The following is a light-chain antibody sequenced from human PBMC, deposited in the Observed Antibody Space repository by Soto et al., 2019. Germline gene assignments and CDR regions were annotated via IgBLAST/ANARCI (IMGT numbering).Light chain of an antibody. CDR2: DVT. V-gene: IGLV2-14*01. J-gene: IGLJ1*01. CDR1: SSDVGGYNY. CDR3: SSYRRGSTYV. Sequence: QSVLTQPASVSGAPGQSITVSCTGTSSDVGGYNYVSWYQQYPGKVPRLMIYDVTNRPSGVSNHFSGSKSGNTASLTISGLQAEDEADYXCSSYRRGSTYVFGTGTKVTVL.